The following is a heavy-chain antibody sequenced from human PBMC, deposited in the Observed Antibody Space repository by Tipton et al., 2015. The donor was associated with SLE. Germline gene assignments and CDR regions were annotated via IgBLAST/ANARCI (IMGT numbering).Heavy chain of an antibody. D-gene: IGHD3-10*01. CDR3: AKASYYYGSGSYYDFDY. V-gene: IGHV3-23*01. CDR1: GFTFSSYA. J-gene: IGHJ4*02. Sequence: SLRLSCAASGFTFSSYAMSWVRQAPGKGLEWVSAISGSGGYTYYADSVKGRFTISRDNSKNTLYLQMNSLRAEDTAVYYCAKASYYYGSGSYYDFDYWGQGTLVTVSS. CDR2: ISGSGGYT.